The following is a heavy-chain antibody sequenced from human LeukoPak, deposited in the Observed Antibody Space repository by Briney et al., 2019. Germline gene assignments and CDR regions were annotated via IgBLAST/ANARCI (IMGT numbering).Heavy chain of an antibody. D-gene: IGHD5-24*01. CDR1: GYTFTDYY. J-gene: IGHJ4*02. CDR2: INPNSGGT. V-gene: IGHV1-2*06. Sequence: ASVKVSCKASGYTFTDYYMHWVRQAPGQGLEWMGRINPNSGGTNYAQKFQGRVTMTRDTSTSTVYMELSSLRSEDTAVYYCARGVATITFDSWGQGTLVTVSS. CDR3: ARGVATITFDS.